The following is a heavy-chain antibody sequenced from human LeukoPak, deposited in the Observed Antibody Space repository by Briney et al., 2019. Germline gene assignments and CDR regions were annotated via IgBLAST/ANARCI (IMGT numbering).Heavy chain of an antibody. CDR1: GYSFTSYW. J-gene: IGHJ4*02. CDR3: ARREDCTNGVCSYFDY. CDR2: IYPGVSDT. D-gene: IGHD2-8*01. V-gene: IGHV5-51*01. Sequence: GESLKISCKGSGYSFTSYWIGWVRPMPGKGLEWMGIIYPGVSDTRYSPSIQGQVTISAAKSISTAYLQWSSLKASDTAMYYCARREDCTNGVCSYFDYWGQGTLVTVSS.